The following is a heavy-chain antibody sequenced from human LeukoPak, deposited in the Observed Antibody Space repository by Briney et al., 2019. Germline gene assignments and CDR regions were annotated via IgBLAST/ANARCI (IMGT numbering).Heavy chain of an antibody. CDR3: ARVISSGWYTVGLDY. V-gene: IGHV3-23*01. Sequence: PGGSLRLSCTASGFTLSNYAMSWVRQGPGKGLEWVSAIAVTGGTYHADSVKGRFTISRDNAKNSLYLQMNSLRAEDTALYYCARVISSGWYTVGLDYWGQGTLVTVSS. CDR1: GFTLSNYA. J-gene: IGHJ4*02. CDR2: IAVTGGT. D-gene: IGHD6-19*01.